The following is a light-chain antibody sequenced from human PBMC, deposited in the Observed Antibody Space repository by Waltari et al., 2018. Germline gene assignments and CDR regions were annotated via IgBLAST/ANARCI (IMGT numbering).Light chain of an antibody. CDR3: QQYNNYPWT. CDR2: KAS. J-gene: IGKJ1*01. V-gene: IGKV1-5*03. CDR1: QSFRTW. Sequence: DIQMTQSPSTLSASVGDRVTIPCRASQSFRTWLAWYQQKPGKPPRLLIYKASTLDSGVPSRFSGSGSGSEFTLTITSLQPDDFATYFCQQYNNYPWTFGQGTKVEIK.